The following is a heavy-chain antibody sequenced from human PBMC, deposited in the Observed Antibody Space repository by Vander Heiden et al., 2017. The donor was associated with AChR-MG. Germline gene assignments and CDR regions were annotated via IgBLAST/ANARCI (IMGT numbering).Heavy chain of an antibody. V-gene: IGHV4-39*01. D-gene: IGHD6-13*01. CDR3: ARRVDHGVVVQQGWFDP. J-gene: IGHJ5*02. CDR1: GGSSSSSTYY. Sequence: QLQLQEAGSGPVMPSETLSLTCTVPGGSSSSSTYYWGWVRQPPGKGLEWIGSIYYSGTTYYKPSPNGRVTISVDTSKNQFSLKRSSVTAADTAVYYCARRVDHGVVVQQGWFDPWVQGTLVTVSS. CDR2: IYYSGTT.